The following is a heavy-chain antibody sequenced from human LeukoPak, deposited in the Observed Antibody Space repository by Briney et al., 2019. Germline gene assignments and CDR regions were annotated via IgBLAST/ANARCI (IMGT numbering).Heavy chain of an antibody. J-gene: IGHJ4*02. D-gene: IGHD3-22*01. Sequence: GGSLRLSCAASGFTFSSYGMHWVRQAPGKGLEWVAVISYDGSNKYYADSVKGRFTISRDNSKNTLYLQMNSLRAEDTAVYYCAKAKDYYYDSSGYYLNLYFDYWGQGTLVTVSS. CDR1: GFTFSSYG. CDR2: ISYDGSNK. CDR3: AKAKDYYYDSSGYYLNLYFDY. V-gene: IGHV3-30*18.